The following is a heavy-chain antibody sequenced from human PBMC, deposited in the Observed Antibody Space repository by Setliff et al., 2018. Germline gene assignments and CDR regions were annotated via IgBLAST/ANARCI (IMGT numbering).Heavy chain of an antibody. J-gene: IGHJ1*01. Sequence: PGESLKISCKGSGYSFSNFWIGWVRQMPGKGLEWMGTVYPGDSDTKYSPSFQGQVTISVDKSISTAYLQWSSLKASDTAIYYCARNPPGAFKPYYFQHWGQGTLVTVSS. CDR2: VYPGDSDT. D-gene: IGHD3-3*02. CDR3: ARNPPGAFKPYYFQH. V-gene: IGHV5-51*01. CDR1: GYSFSNFW.